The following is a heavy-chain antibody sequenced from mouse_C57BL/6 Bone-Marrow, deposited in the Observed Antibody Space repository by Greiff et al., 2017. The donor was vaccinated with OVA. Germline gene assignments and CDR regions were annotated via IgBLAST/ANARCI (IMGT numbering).Heavy chain of an antibody. J-gene: IGHJ1*03. V-gene: IGHV1-72*01. Sequence: QVQLKQPGAELVKPGASVKLSCKASGYTFTSYWMHWVKQRPGRGLEWIGRIDPNSGGTKYNEKFKSKATLTVDKPSSTAYMQLSSLTSEDSAVYYCARDGLLLRYWYFDVWGTGTTVTVSS. CDR3: ARDGLLLRYWYFDV. CDR2: IDPNSGGT. D-gene: IGHD1-1*01. CDR1: GYTFTSYW.